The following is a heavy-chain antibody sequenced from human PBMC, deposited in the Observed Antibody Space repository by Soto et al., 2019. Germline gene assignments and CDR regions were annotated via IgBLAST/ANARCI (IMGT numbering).Heavy chain of an antibody. D-gene: IGHD2-15*01. CDR3: AKDYGSSCYGIAY. V-gene: IGHV3-30*18. Sequence: QLQLVESGGAVAQPGRSLSVSCAASGFTFSDYGMHWVRQAPGKGLEWVAAISYAGSNQYYADSVKGRFTISRDNSKNTLYLQMNSLRAEDTAVYYCAKDYGSSCYGIAYWGQGTLVIVSS. CDR1: GFTFSDYG. CDR2: ISYAGSNQ. J-gene: IGHJ4*02.